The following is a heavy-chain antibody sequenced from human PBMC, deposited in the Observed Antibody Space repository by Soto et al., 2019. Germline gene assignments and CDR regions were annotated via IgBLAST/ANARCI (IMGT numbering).Heavy chain of an antibody. D-gene: IGHD3-22*01. CDR3: TRLTIIAPYYFDY. CDR2: IRSKIFNRTT. V-gene: IGHV3-49*04. J-gene: IGHJ4*02. CDR1: GFTFGNYA. Sequence: GGSLTLSCTASGFTFGNYALTWVRQAQGKAPEWVGHIRSKIFNRTTEYATSVKGRFSLTRDDSKNIAYLQMNSLKTEDTAVYYCTRLTIIAPYYFDYWGQGTLVTVSS.